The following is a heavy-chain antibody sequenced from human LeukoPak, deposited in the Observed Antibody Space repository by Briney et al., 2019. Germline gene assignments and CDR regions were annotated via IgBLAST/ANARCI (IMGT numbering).Heavy chain of an antibody. CDR3: ARGAPGSSWYFDY. V-gene: IGHV1-2*02. D-gene: IGHD6-13*01. CDR1: GYTFTGYY. CDR2: INPNSGGT. J-gene: IGHJ4*02. Sequence: ASVKVSCTASGYTFTGYYMHWVRQAPGQGLEWMGWINPNSGGTNYAQKFQGRVTMTRDTSISTAYMELSRLRSDDTAVYYCARGAPGSSWYFDYWGQGTLVTVSS.